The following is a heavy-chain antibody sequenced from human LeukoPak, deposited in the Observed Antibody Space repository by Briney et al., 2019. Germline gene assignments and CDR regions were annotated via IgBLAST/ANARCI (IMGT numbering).Heavy chain of an antibody. Sequence: ASVKVSCKASGYTFTGHYMHWVRQAPGQGLEWMGWIDAKSGGTKYAQRFQGRVTMTRDTSINTGYMELSSLTSDDTAVYYCARAVLGSSWYGGFDPWGQGTLVTVSS. CDR2: IDAKSGGT. D-gene: IGHD6-13*01. V-gene: IGHV1-2*02. CDR1: GYTFTGHY. J-gene: IGHJ5*02. CDR3: ARAVLGSSWYGGFDP.